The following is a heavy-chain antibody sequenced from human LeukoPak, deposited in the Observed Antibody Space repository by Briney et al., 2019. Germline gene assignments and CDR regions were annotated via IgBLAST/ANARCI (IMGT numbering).Heavy chain of an antibody. CDR1: GGSISSSNW. Sequence: SGTLSLTCAVSGGSISSSNWWSWVRQPPGKGLEWIGEIYHSGSTNYNPSLKSRVTISVDKSKNQFSLKLSSVTAADTAVYYCARNGRLGELSFAYWGQGTLVTVSS. D-gene: IGHD3-16*02. J-gene: IGHJ4*02. CDR3: ARNGRLGELSFAY. CDR2: IYHSGST. V-gene: IGHV4-4*02.